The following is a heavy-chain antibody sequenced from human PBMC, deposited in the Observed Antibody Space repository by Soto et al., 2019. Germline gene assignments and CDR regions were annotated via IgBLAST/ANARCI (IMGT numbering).Heavy chain of an antibody. Sequence: PTDTLSLTCTDSGGSVSSGSYYWSWIRQPPGKGLEWIGYIYYSGSTNYNPSLKSRVTISVDTSKNQFSLKLSSVTAADTAVYYCARAGVVVPAAIAYYYYGMDVWGQGTTVTVSS. CDR3: ARAGVVVPAAIAYYYYGMDV. CDR2: IYYSGST. J-gene: IGHJ6*02. CDR1: GGSVSSGSYY. V-gene: IGHV4-61*01. D-gene: IGHD2-2*01.